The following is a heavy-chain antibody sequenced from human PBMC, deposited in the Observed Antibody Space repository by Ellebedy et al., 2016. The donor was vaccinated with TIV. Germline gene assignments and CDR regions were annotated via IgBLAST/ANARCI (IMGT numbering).Heavy chain of an antibody. Sequence: ESLKISCAASGFTFSTYNMNWVRQAPGKGLEWVSHISSSSTIYYADAVKGRFTISRDNAKNALYLQMNSLRDEDTAVYYWARGRRDGYSVGTDYFQHWGQGTLVTVSS. CDR2: ISSSSTI. CDR1: GFTFSTYN. V-gene: IGHV3-48*02. CDR3: ARGRRDGYSVGTDYFQH. D-gene: IGHD2-15*01. J-gene: IGHJ1*01.